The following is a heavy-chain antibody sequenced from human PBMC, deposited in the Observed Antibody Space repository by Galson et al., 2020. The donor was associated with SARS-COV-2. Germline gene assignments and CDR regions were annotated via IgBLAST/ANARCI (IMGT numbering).Heavy chain of an antibody. CDR1: GFTFSSYA. D-gene: IGHD6-13*01. V-gene: IGHV3-30*04. CDR2: ISYDGSNK. J-gene: IGHJ6*02. CDR3: ARDVGGYIAGDDDKDFYGMDV. Sequence: GESLKISCAASGFTFSSYAMHWVRQAPGKGLEWVAVISYDGSNKYYADSVKGRFTISRDSSMKTLYLQLNSLRGEDTAVYFCARDVGGYIAGDDDKDFYGMDVWGRGTTVTVSS.